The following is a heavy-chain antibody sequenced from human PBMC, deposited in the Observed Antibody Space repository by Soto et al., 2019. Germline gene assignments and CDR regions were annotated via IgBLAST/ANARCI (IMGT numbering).Heavy chain of an antibody. V-gene: IGHV1-69*02. CDR3: AKAPNPGSATPSYYGTDV. D-gene: IGHD2-15*01. J-gene: IGHJ6*02. CDR2: IIPVLGVV. Sequence: QVQLVQSGAEVKKPGSSVKVSCKVSGGTFTSYIISWVRQAPGQGLEWMGRIIPVLGVVYYAQKFQGRVTITAETSTTTAYLDLSGLRSDDTAVYYCAKAPNPGSATPSYYGTDVWGQGTTVTVSS. CDR1: GGTFTSYI.